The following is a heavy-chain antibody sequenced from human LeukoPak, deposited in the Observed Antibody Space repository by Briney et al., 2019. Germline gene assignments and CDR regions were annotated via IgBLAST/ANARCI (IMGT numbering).Heavy chain of an antibody. J-gene: IGHJ6*04. CDR1: GFTFSSYG. V-gene: IGHV3-33*01. D-gene: IGHD5-18*01. CDR3: AREGRDTAGSRLAEDV. Sequence: GGSLRLSCAASGFTFSSYGTHWVRQAPGKGLEWVAVIWYDGSNKYYADSVKGRFTISRDNSKNTLYLQMNSLRVEDTAVYYCAREGRDTAGSRLAEDVWGKGTTVTVSS. CDR2: IWYDGSNK.